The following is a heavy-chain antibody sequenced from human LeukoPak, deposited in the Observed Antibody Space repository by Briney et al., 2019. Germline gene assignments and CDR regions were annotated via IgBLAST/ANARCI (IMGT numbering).Heavy chain of an antibody. CDR3: ARGNRGFDY. Sequence: GGSLRLSCAASGFTFSDYYMDWVRQAPGKGLEWVGRIRKKANSYTTEYAASVKGRFTISRDVSKNSLYLQMNGLKTEDTAVYYCARGNRGFDYWGQGTLVTVSS. V-gene: IGHV3-72*01. CDR1: GFTFSDYY. J-gene: IGHJ4*02. CDR2: IRKKANSYTT. D-gene: IGHD7-27*01.